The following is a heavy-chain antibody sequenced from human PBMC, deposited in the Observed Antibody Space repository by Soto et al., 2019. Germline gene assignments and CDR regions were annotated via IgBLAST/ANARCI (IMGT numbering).Heavy chain of an antibody. Sequence: EVQLVESGGGLVQPGGSLRVSCIDSGFTFRDYAFNWVRQAPGKGLEWVSYISVGGGSIFYADSVKGRFTISRDDARNSVQLQMNTLRHEDTAVYHCVRDHRWAFDIWGQGTVVTVPS. CDR2: ISVGGGSI. D-gene: IGHD2-15*01. J-gene: IGHJ3*02. V-gene: IGHV3-48*02. CDR3: VRDHRWAFDI. CDR1: GFTFRDYA.